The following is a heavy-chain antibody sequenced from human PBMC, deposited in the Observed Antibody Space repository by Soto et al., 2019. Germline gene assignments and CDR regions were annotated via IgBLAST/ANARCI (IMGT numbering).Heavy chain of an antibody. CDR1: GYIFTTYG. Sequence: ASVKVSCKASGYIFTTYGISWVRQAPGQGLEWMGRISGYNGNTKYAQKFQDRATMTTDTSTSTAYMELRSLRSDDTAVYYCARNEYCDGGTCYSGWFDPWGQGTLVTVSS. V-gene: IGHV1-18*01. CDR3: ARNEYCDGGTCYSGWFDP. CDR2: ISGYNGNT. J-gene: IGHJ5*02. D-gene: IGHD2-15*01.